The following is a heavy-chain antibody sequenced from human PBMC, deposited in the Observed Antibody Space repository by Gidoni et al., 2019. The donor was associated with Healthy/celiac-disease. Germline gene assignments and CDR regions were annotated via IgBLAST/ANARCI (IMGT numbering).Heavy chain of an antibody. CDR1: GFPFDDYA. V-gene: IGHV3-9*01. Sequence: EVQLVESGGGLVQPGRSLRLSCAASGFPFDDYAMHWVRQAPGKGLEGVSGISWNSGSIGDADSVKGRFTISRDNAKNSLYLQMNSLRAEDTALYYCAKDEAAYRYYGMDVWGQGTTVTVSS. CDR2: ISWNSGSI. D-gene: IGHD3-16*02. J-gene: IGHJ6*02. CDR3: AKDEAAYRYYGMDV.